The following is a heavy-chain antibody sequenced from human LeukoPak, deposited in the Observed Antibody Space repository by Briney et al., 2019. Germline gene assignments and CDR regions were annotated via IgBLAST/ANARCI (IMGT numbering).Heavy chain of an antibody. CDR2: MNPNSGDT. Sequence: GASVKVYCKASGFTFTSYDINWVRQATGQGLEWMGWMNPNSGDTGYAQKFQGRITMTRNTSINTAYMELSSLRSEDTAVYYCARIWGGDYWGQGTLVTVSS. CDR3: ARIWGGDY. D-gene: IGHD3-16*01. J-gene: IGHJ4*02. V-gene: IGHV1-8*01. CDR1: GFTFTSYD.